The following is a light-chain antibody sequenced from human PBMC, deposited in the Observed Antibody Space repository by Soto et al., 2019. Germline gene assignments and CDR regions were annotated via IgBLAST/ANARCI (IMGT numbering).Light chain of an antibody. V-gene: IGLV2-23*02. Sequence: QSALTQPASVSGSPGQSITISGTGTSSDVGSHNLVSWYQQHPGQAPKLMIYEVSKRPLGVSARFSASKSGNTASLTISGLQAEDEADSYCCSHGGSRAVFGGGTQL. J-gene: IGLJ7*01. CDR1: SSDVGSHNL. CDR2: EVS. CDR3: CSHGGSRAV.